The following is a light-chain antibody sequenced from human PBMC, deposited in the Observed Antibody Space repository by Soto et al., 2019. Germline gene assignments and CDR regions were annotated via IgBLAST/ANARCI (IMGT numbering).Light chain of an antibody. J-gene: IGKJ1*01. CDR1: QSVSSSY. Sequence: TLSLSPGERATLSCRASQSVSSSYLAWYQQKPGQAPRLLIYGASSRATGIPDRFSGSGSGTDFTLTISRLEPEDFAVYYWQQYGSSMTFGQGTKVDIK. V-gene: IGKV3-20*01. CDR3: QQYGSSMT. CDR2: GAS.